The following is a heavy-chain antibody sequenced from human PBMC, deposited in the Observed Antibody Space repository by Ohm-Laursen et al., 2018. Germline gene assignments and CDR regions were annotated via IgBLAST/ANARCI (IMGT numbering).Heavy chain of an antibody. V-gene: IGHV1-46*01. CDR3: ARVANWFDP. Sequence: ASVKVSCKASGYSFIRYYIHWVRQAPGQGLERMGIINPTTGSASYAQKFQGRVTMTSDTSTSTVYMELTSLSSDDAAVYYCARVANWFDPWGQGTLVTVSS. CDR1: GYSFIRYY. CDR2: INPTTGSA. J-gene: IGHJ5*02.